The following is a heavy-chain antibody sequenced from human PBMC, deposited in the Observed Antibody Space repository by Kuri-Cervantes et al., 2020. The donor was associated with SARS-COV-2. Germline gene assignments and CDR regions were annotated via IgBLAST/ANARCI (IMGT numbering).Heavy chain of an antibody. CDR3: AKDIKSQLPHDAFDI. D-gene: IGHD2-2*01. Sequence: ETLSLTCAASGFTFSSYGMNWVRQAPGKGLEYVSSISSSSSYIYYADSVKGRFTISRDNAKNSLHLQMNSLRAEDTAVYYCAKDIKSQLPHDAFDIWGQGTMVTVSS. CDR2: ISSSSSYI. J-gene: IGHJ3*02. V-gene: IGHV3-21*01. CDR1: GFTFSSYG.